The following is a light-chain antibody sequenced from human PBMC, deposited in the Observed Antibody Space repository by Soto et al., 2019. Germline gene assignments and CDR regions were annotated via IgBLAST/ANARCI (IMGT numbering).Light chain of an antibody. CDR2: DVT. J-gene: IGLJ3*02. V-gene: IGLV2-23*02. CDR1: SSDVGSYNL. Sequence: SALTQTASVSGSPGQSITISCTGSSSDVGSYNLVSWYQQYPGKAPKLMIYDVTKRPSGISSRFSGSKSGNTASLTISGLLPEDEADYHCCSYADGGSWVFGGGTKLTVL. CDR3: CSYADGGSWV.